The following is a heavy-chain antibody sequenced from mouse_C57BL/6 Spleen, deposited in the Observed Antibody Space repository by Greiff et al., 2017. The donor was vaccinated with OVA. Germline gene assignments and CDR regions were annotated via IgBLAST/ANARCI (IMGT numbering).Heavy chain of an antibody. D-gene: IGHD2-1*01. Sequence: VQLQQPGAELVTPGASVKVSCTASGYTFPSYWMHWVKQRPGQGLEWIGMIHPSDSDTNYNQKFKGKATLTVDKSSSTAYMQLSSLTSEDSAVYYCAIDYGNGDWYFDVWGTGTTVTVSS. CDR2: IHPSDSDT. V-gene: IGHV1-74*01. J-gene: IGHJ1*03. CDR3: AIDYGNGDWYFDV. CDR1: GYTFPSYW.